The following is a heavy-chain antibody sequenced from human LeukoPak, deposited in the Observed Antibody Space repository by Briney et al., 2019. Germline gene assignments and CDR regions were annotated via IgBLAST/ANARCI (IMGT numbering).Heavy chain of an antibody. D-gene: IGHD2-2*01. Sequence: GASVKVSCKASGYTFTSYDINWVRQATGQGLEWMGWMNPNSGNTNYAQKLQGRVTMTTDTSTSTAYMELRSLRSDDTAVYYCAREIPYPDCTSSGCYGPWDYWGQGTLVTVSS. CDR2: MNPNSGNT. CDR1: GYTFTSYD. J-gene: IGHJ4*02. V-gene: IGHV1-18*01. CDR3: AREIPYPDCTSSGCYGPWDY.